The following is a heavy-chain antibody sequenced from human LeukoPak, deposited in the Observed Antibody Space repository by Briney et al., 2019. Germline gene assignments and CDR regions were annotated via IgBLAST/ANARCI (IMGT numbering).Heavy chain of an antibody. J-gene: IGHJ4*02. CDR1: GIAFKNAW. CDR3: AKKAETYGSGYYDY. D-gene: IGHD3-10*01. Sequence: GGSLRLSCAVSGIAFKNAWLTWVRQAPGKGLEWVGRIRDKTAGGTIEYAAPVKGRFTISRDDSKSTLYLQMNSLKIEDTAVYYCAKKAETYGSGYYDYWGQGNLVTVSS. V-gene: IGHV3-15*01. CDR2: IRDKTAGGTI.